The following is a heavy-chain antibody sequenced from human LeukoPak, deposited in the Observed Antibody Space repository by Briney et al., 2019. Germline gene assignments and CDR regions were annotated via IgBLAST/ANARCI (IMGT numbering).Heavy chain of an antibody. V-gene: IGHV1-18*01. D-gene: IGHD3-10*01. CDR3: ARAYVPYYGSGSYYQRLDY. J-gene: IGHJ4*02. CDR1: GYTFTSYG. CDR2: ISAYNGNT. Sequence: ASVKVSCKASGYTFTSYGISWVRQAPGQGLEWMGWISAYNGNTNYAQKLQGGVTMTTDTSTSTAYMELRSLRSDDTAVYYCARAYVPYYGSGSYYQRLDYWGQGTLVTVSS.